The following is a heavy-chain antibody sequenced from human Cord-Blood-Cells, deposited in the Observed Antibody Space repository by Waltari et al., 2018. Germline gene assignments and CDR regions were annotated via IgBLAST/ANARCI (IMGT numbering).Heavy chain of an antibody. J-gene: IGHJ3*02. CDR2: IYYSGST. D-gene: IGHD2-15*01. Sequence: QLQLQESGPGLVKPSETLSLTCTVSGGSISSSSYYWGWLRQPPGKGLEWIGSIYYSGSTYYNPSLKSRVTISVDTSKNQFSLKLSSVTAADTAVYYCARHRVVNDAFDIWGQGTMVTDSS. V-gene: IGHV4-39*01. CDR1: GGSISSSSYY. CDR3: ARHRVVNDAFDI.